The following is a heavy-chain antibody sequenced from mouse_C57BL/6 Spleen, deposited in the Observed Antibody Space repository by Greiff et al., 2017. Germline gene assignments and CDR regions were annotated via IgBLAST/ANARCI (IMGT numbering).Heavy chain of an antibody. CDR1: GYSFTDYN. CDR2: INPNYGTT. Sequence: VQLKQSGPELVKPGASVKISCKASGYSFTDYNMNWVKQSNGKSLEWIGVINPNYGTTSYNQKFKGKATLTVDQSSSTAYMQLSSLTSEDSAVYYCARRYYGNHEDFDYWGQGTTLTVSS. V-gene: IGHV1-39*01. J-gene: IGHJ2*01. CDR3: ARRYYGNHEDFDY. D-gene: IGHD2-1*01.